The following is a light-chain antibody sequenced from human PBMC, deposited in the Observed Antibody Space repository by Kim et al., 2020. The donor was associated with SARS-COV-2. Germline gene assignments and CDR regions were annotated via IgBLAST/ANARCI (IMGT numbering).Light chain of an antibody. CDR3: NSRDSSGNPAV. CDR2: GKN. V-gene: IGLV3-19*01. Sequence: ALGQKVRITCQGDSLRSYYASWYQQKPGQAPVLVIYGKNNRPSGIPDRFSGSSSGNTASLTITGAQAEDEADYYCNSRDSSGNPAVFGGGTQLTVL. J-gene: IGLJ7*01. CDR1: SLRSYY.